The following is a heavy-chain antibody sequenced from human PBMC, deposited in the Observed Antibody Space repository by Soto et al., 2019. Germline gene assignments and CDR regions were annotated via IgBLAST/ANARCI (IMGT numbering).Heavy chain of an antibody. J-gene: IGHJ6*02. V-gene: IGHV4-30-4*01. Sequence: PSRPPALTCTVSGGSINTVNYYWSWIRQSPDKGLEWIGHIYNGGTTYNNPSLTSRVTISVDTSNNQFSLKLSSVSAADTAVYYGARDGQCRGCYGMDVWGQGTTVTVSS. CDR2: IYNGGTT. CDR1: GGSINTVNYY. D-gene: IGHD3-10*01. CDR3: ARDGQCRGCYGMDV.